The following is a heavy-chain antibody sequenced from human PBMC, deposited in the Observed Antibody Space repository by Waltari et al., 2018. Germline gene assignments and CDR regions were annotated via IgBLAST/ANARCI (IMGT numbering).Heavy chain of an antibody. Sequence: EVQLVESGGGLVKPGGSLRLSCAASGFTFSYYSMNWVRQAPGKGLEWVSSIRSSSSYIYYPDSGKGRFTISRDNAKNSLYLQMNSLRVEDTAVYYCARPYCSSTSCYFYGMDVWGQGTTVTVSS. J-gene: IGHJ6*02. CDR3: ARPYCSSTSCYFYGMDV. CDR2: IRSSSSYI. V-gene: IGHV3-21*01. D-gene: IGHD2-2*01. CDR1: GFTFSYYS.